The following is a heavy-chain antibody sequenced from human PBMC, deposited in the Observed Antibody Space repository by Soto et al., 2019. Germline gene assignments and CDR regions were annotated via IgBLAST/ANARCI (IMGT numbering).Heavy chain of an antibody. CDR3: ARRIMLRPIDY. Sequence: ETLSLTCTVSGGSISTTNYYWGWIRQPPGKGLEWIGSIYYSGSTYYNSSLKSRVTISVDTSKNQFSLKLSSVTAADTAVYYCARRIMLRPIDYWGQGTLVTVSS. D-gene: IGHD3-16*01. V-gene: IGHV4-39*01. CDR1: GGSISTTNYY. J-gene: IGHJ4*02. CDR2: IYYSGST.